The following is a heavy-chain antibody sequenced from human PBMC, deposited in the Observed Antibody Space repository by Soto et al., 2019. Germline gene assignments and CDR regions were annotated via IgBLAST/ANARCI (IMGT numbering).Heavy chain of an antibody. CDR2: ISGSGAIT. Sequence: EVQLLESGGGLVQPGVSLRLSCVASGFTFKNYDMRWVRQAPGKGLEWVSGISGSGAITYYADSVRGRFTISRDNSKNTLYLQLNSLGAEDTAIYYCAKDRQFRSYYESAGHYNNWGQGTLVTVSS. V-gene: IGHV3-23*01. J-gene: IGHJ4*02. CDR1: GFTFKNYD. D-gene: IGHD3-9*01. CDR3: AKDRQFRSYYESAGHYNN.